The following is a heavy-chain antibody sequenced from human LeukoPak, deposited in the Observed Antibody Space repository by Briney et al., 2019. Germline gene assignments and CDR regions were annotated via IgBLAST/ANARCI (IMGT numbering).Heavy chain of an antibody. CDR2: IKSDGST. Sequence: GGSLRLSCAASGFTFSSYWMHWVRQAPGKGLVWVSRIKSDGSTNYADSVKGRFTVSRDNAKNTVSLQMNGLRAEDTGVYYCARAPSEIGGYYPEYFRHWGQGTLVTVSS. CDR3: ARAPSEIGGYYPEYFRH. V-gene: IGHV3-74*01. D-gene: IGHD3-22*01. J-gene: IGHJ1*01. CDR1: GFTFSSYW.